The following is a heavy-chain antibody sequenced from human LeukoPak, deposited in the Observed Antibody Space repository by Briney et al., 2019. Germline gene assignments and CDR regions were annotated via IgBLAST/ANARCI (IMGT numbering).Heavy chain of an antibody. D-gene: IGHD1-14*01. CDR3: ARTPAQPDPRLPRSENWFDP. Sequence: GESLKISCKGSGYSFTSYWIGWVRPMPGKGLEWMGIIYPGDSDTRYSPSFQGQVTISADKSISTAYLQWSSLKASDTAMYYCARTPAQPDPRLPRSENWFDPWGQGTLVTVSS. CDR1: GYSFTSYW. V-gene: IGHV5-51*01. CDR2: IYPGDSDT. J-gene: IGHJ5*02.